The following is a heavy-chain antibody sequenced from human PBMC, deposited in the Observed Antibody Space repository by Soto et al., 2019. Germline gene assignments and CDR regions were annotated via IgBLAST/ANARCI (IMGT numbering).Heavy chain of an antibody. V-gene: IGHV3-15*07. J-gene: IGHJ4*02. CDR2: IKSKTDGGTI. CDR1: DLSFSNAY. Sequence: VQLVESGGGLVKPGESLRLSCAASDLSFSNAYINWVRQAPGKGLEWVGRIKSKTDGGTIDYAAPVKGRFIISRDDSSNTVYLQMNSLKTEDTAVYYCTTRGDLGYWGQGTLVTVSS. D-gene: IGHD2-21*02. CDR3: TTRGDLGY.